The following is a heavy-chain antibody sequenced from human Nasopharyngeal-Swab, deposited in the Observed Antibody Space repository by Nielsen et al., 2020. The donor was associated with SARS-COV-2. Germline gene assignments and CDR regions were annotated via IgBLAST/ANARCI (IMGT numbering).Heavy chain of an antibody. V-gene: IGHV4-38-2*01. CDR2: IYHSGST. J-gene: IGHJ3*02. Sequence: SETLSLTCAVSGYSISSGYYWGWIRQPPGKGLEWIGSIYHSGSTYYNPSLKSRVTISVDTSKNQFSLKLSSVTAADTAVYYCARHGSVVVPVDAFGIWGQGTMVTVSS. CDR1: GYSISSGYY. CDR3: ARHGSVVVPVDAFGI. D-gene: IGHD2-2*01.